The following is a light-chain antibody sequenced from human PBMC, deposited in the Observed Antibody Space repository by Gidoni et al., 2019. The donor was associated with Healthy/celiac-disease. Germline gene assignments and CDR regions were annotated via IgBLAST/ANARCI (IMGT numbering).Light chain of an antibody. CDR2: SNN. CDR1: SSNIGSNT. J-gene: IGLJ1*01. Sequence: QSVLTQPPSASGTPGQRFTISCSGSSSNIGSNTVNWYQQLPGTAPKLLIYSNNQRPSGVPDRFSGSKSGTSASLAISGLQSEDEADYYCAAWDDSLNGPTFGTGTKVTVL. CDR3: AAWDDSLNGPT. V-gene: IGLV1-44*01.